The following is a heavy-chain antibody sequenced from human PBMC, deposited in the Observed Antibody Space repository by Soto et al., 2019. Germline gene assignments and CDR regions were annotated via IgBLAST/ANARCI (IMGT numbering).Heavy chain of an antibody. J-gene: IGHJ5*02. Sequence: EVQLLESGGGLVQPGGSLRLSCAASGFTFNSYAMSWVRQAPGKGLECVSAISASGDSTYYADAVKGRFTISRDNSKYTLYLEMNSLRAADTGLYYWAKAPLTIRPGIVWFYPWGQGTLVTVSS. D-gene: IGHD3-3*01. CDR1: GFTFNSYA. V-gene: IGHV3-23*01. CDR2: ISASGDST. CDR3: AKAPLTIRPGIVWFYP.